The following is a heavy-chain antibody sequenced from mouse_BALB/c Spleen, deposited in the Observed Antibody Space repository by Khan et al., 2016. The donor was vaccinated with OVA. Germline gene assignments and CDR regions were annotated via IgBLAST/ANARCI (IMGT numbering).Heavy chain of an antibody. CDR1: GYTFTSYT. J-gene: IGHJ3*01. CDR3: VRDGAYDRYEGWFAY. CDR2: INPSNGYT. Sequence: VELVESGAELARPGASVKMSCKASGYTFTSYTIHWIKMRPGQGLEWIGYINPSNGYTNYNQKFKDKATLTAAKSSTTAYMQLSSLPSDDSAVYNCVRDGAYDRYEGWFAYGGLGTLVTVSA. D-gene: IGHD2-14*01. V-gene: IGHV1-4*01.